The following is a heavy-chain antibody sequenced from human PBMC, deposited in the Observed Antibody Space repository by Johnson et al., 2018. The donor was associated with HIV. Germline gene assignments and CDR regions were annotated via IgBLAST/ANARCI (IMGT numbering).Heavy chain of an antibody. CDR3: ASDPGGSYFGYRAYAFDI. J-gene: IGHJ3*02. CDR2: ISYDGSNK. V-gene: IGHV3-30-3*01. CDR1: GFTFSSYA. Sequence: QVQLVESGGGVVQPGRSLRLSCAASGFTFSSYAMHWVRQAPGKGLEWVAVISYDGSNKYYADSVKGRFTISRDNSKNTLYLQMSSLRAEDTAVYYCASDPGGSYFGYRAYAFDIWCQGTMVTVSS. D-gene: IGHD3-10*01.